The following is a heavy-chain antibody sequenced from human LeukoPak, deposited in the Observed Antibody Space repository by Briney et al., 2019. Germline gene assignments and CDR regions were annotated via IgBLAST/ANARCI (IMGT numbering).Heavy chain of an antibody. Sequence: GGSLRLSCAASGFTFSNSWMHWVRQAPGKGLVWVSRTDPNGITTYADSVKGRFTISRDNAKNTRYLQMNSLRAEDTARYYCARSGGIIDYWGQGTLVTVSS. D-gene: IGHD3-10*01. CDR1: GFTFSNSW. J-gene: IGHJ4*02. V-gene: IGHV3-74*03. CDR3: ARSGGIIDY. CDR2: TDPNGIT.